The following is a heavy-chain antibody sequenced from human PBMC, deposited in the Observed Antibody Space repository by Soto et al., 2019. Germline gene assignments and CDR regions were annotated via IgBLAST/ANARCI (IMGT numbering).Heavy chain of an antibody. CDR1: GYAFTGYY. D-gene: IGHD4-17*01. CDR3: ASSPAEPDYGDPTLSYFDY. Sequence: ASVKVSCKASGYAFTGYYMHWVRQAPGQGLEWMGWINPNSGGTNYAQKFQGWVTMTRDTSISTAYMELSRLRSDDTAVYYCASSPAEPDYGDPTLSYFDYWGQGTLVTVSS. V-gene: IGHV1-2*04. CDR2: INPNSGGT. J-gene: IGHJ4*02.